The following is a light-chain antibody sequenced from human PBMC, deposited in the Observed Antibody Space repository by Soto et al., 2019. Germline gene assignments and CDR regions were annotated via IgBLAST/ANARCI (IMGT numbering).Light chain of an antibody. CDR3: SSYTTSGTPV. CDR2: EVS. J-gene: IGLJ3*02. Sequence: QSALTQPASLSGSSGQTITISCTGTCSDVGGYNYISWYQQHPGKAPKVMIYEVSNRPSGVSNRFSGSKSGNTASLTISGLKAEDEADYFCSSYTTSGTPVFGGGTKLTVL. V-gene: IGLV2-14*01. CDR1: CSDVGGYNY.